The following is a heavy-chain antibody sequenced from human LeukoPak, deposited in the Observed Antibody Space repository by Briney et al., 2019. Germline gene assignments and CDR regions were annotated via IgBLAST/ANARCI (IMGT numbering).Heavy chain of an antibody. CDR2: ISSSGSTI. D-gene: IGHD3-3*01. V-gene: IGHV3-11*04. J-gene: IGHJ2*01. CDR3: ARDASDYWFFDL. Sequence: PGGSLRLSCAASGFTLSGDYMSWVRQAPGKGLEWVSYISSSGSTIYYADSLKGRFTISRDNAKNSLYLQMNSLRAEDTALYYCARDASDYWFFDLWGRGTLVTVSS. CDR1: GFTLSGDY.